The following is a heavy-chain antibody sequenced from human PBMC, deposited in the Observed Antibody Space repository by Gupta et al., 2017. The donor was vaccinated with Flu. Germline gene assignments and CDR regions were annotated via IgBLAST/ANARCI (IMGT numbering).Heavy chain of an antibody. V-gene: IGHV1-69*01. J-gene: IGHJ3*02. CDR2: IIPIFRTT. Sequence: YAFAWVRQAPGEGLEWMGGIIPIFRTTNYAQKFQGRVTITADESTGTVYMELSSLRSEDTAMYYCARDQYQVLSPDAFDIWGQGTMVTVSS. CDR3: ARDQYQVLSPDAFDI. CDR1: YA. D-gene: IGHD2-2*01.